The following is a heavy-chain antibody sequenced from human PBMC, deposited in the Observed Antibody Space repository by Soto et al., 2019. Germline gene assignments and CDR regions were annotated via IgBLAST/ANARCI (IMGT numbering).Heavy chain of an antibody. J-gene: IGHJ6*03. CDR3: AKEDPYYDILTGYYPYYYYMDV. CDR1: GFTFSSYA. Sequence: GGSLRLSCAASGFTFSSYAMSWVRQAPGKGLEWVSAISGSGGSTYYADSVKGRFTISRDNSKNTLYLQMNSLRAEDTAVYYCAKEDPYYDILTGYYPYYYYMDVWGKGTTVTVSS. D-gene: IGHD3-9*01. CDR2: ISGSGGST. V-gene: IGHV3-23*01.